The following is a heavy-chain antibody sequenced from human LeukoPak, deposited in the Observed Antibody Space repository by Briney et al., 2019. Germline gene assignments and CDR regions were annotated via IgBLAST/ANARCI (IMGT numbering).Heavy chain of an antibody. Sequence: GGSLRLSCAASGFTFDDYAMHWVRQAPGKGLEWVSGISWNSGSIGYADSVKGRFTISRDNAKNSLYLQMNSLRAEDTALYYCAKDFDYWGRGTLVTVSS. CDR2: ISWNSGSI. J-gene: IGHJ4*02. V-gene: IGHV3-9*01. CDR3: AKDFDY. CDR1: GFTFDDYA.